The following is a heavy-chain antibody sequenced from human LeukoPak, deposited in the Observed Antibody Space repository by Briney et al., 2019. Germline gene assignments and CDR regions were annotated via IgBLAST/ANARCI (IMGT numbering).Heavy chain of an antibody. CDR3: AKDLAYYYDSSGLPYYYYYGMDV. Sequence: GGSLRLSCAASGFTLSSYAMSWVRQAPGKGLEWVSAISGSGGSTYYADSVKGRFTISRDNSKNTLYLQMNSLRAEDTAVYYCAKDLAYYYDSSGLPYYYYYGMDVWGQGTTVTVSS. V-gene: IGHV3-23*01. CDR1: GFTLSSYA. CDR2: ISGSGGST. D-gene: IGHD3-22*01. J-gene: IGHJ6*02.